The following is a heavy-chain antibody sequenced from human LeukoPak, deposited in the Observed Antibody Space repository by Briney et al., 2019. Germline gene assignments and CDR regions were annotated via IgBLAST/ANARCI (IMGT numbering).Heavy chain of an antibody. CDR2: ISSSSSYT. Sequence: GGSLRLSCAASGFTFSSYSMNWVRRAPGKGLEWVSSISSSSSYTYYADSVKGRFTISRDNAKNSLYLQMNSLRAEDTDGYYCARDSSGWFLGGGDYFDYWGQGTLVTVSS. V-gene: IGHV3-21*01. J-gene: IGHJ4*02. D-gene: IGHD6-19*01. CDR1: GFTFSSYS. CDR3: ARDSSGWFLGGGDYFDY.